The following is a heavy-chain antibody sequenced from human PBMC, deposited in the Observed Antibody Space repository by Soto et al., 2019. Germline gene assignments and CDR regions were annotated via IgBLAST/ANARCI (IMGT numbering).Heavy chain of an antibody. CDR3: ARHRTTRHTVVTAFDP. D-gene: IGHD3-22*01. J-gene: IGHJ5*02. CDR2: IFYSGST. CDR1: GDSITRSNFY. Sequence: KSSETLSLTCTVSGDSITRSNFYWGWIRQPPGKGLEWIGSIFYSGSTFYNPALKSRVTFSVDTSKNHFSLKLSSVTAADTAVYYCARHRTTRHTVVTAFDPWGQGTLVTVSS. V-gene: IGHV4-39*02.